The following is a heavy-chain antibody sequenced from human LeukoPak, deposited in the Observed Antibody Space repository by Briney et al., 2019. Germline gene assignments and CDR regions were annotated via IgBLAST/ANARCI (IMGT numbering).Heavy chain of an antibody. CDR1: GGTFSSYA. V-gene: IGHV1-69*13. Sequence: SVKVSCKASGGTFSSYAISWVRQAPGQGLEWMGGIIPIFGTANYAQKFQGRVTITADESTSTAYMELSSLRSEDTAVYYCASGYSSGWYETPFDPWGQGTLVTVSS. CDR3: ASGYSSGWYETPFDP. J-gene: IGHJ5*02. CDR2: IIPIFGTA. D-gene: IGHD6-19*01.